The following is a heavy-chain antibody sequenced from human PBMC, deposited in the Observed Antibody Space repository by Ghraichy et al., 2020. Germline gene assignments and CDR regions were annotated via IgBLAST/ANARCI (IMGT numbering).Heavy chain of an antibody. D-gene: IGHD4-17*01. J-gene: IGHJ4*02. CDR3: TRSTVTNKFDY. V-gene: IGHV4-61*01. Sequence: SETLSLTCTVSGGSFSSCSYYWNWLRQPPGKGLEWIGYIYYSGSTNYNPSLKSRVTMSVYTSKNPFSLKVSSVTVADTAVYYCTRSTVTNKFDYWGQGTLVPVSS. CDR1: GGSFSSCSYY. CDR2: IYYSGST.